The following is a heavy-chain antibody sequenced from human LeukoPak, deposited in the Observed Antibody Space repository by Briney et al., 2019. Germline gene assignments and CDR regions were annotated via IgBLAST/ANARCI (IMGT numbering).Heavy chain of an antibody. J-gene: IGHJ4*02. CDR3: ARDQGSDDSSGLDY. CDR2: ISSSSSYI. V-gene: IGHV3-21*04. CDR1: GFTFSSYS. Sequence: PGGSLRLSCAASGFTFSSYSMNWVRQAPGKGLEWVSSISSSSSYIYYADSVKGRFTISRDNAKNSLYLQMNSLRAEDTAVYYCARDQGSDDSSGLDYWGQGTLVTVSS. D-gene: IGHD3-22*01.